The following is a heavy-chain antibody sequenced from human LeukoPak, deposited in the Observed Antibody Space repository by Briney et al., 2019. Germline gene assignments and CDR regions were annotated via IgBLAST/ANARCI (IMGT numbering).Heavy chain of an antibody. CDR1: GFTFSSYS. Sequence: GGSLRLSCAASGFTFSSYSTNWVRQAPGKGPEWLSYISSGGNTIYSADSVKGRFTISRDNAKNSLYLQMNTLRAEDTAVYYCARDNGYWYFDLWGRGTLVTVSS. J-gene: IGHJ2*01. CDR2: ISSGGNTI. CDR3: ARDNGYWYFDL. V-gene: IGHV3-48*01.